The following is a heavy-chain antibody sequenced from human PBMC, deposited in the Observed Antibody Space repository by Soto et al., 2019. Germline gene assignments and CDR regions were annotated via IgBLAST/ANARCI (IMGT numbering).Heavy chain of an antibody. D-gene: IGHD5-18*01. CDR2: IYFSGTT. V-gene: IGHV4-39*01. CDR3: ARSLGSTADPPCYHYYYGMDV. CDR1: GGSIATTSYY. Sequence: SETLSLTCSVSGGSIATTSYYWDWIRQPPGKGLEWIGSIYFSGTTYYKPSLKSRVTMSVDTSKNQFFLRLSSVTAADTAVYYCARSLGSTADPPCYHYYYGMDVWGQGTTVTVSS. J-gene: IGHJ6*02.